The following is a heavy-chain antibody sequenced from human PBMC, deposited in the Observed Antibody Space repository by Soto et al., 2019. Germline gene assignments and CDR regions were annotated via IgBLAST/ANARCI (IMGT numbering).Heavy chain of an antibody. CDR3: ARAGDDCSTTNCYMIDY. V-gene: IGHV1-3*01. Sequence: ASVKVSCKASGYTFTTYAMHWVRQAPGQRLEWMGWINAGNGKTKYSQKFQGRVTITRDTSATTVYMELSSLRSEDTAVYYCARAGDDCSTTNCYMIDYWGQGTLVTVSS. D-gene: IGHD2-2*02. J-gene: IGHJ4*02. CDR1: GYTFTTYA. CDR2: INAGNGKT.